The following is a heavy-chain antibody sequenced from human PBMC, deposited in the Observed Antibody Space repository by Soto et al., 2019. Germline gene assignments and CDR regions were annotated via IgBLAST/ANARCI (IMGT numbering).Heavy chain of an antibody. V-gene: IGHV1-69*06. CDR2: IIPIFGTA. CDR3: ARDQPLGYCSSTSCSTRFDP. J-gene: IGHJ5*02. D-gene: IGHD2-2*01. CDR1: GGTFSSYA. Sequence: QVQLVQSGAEVKKPGSSVKVSCKASGGTFSSYAISWVRQAPGQGLEWMGGIIPIFGTANYAQKFQGRVTITADKSTSTAYMELSSLRSEDTAVYYCARDQPLGYCSSTSCSTRFDPWGQGTLVIVSS.